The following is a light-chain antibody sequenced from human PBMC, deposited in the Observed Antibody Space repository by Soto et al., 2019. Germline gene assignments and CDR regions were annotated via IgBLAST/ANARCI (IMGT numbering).Light chain of an antibody. CDR3: RSYVHSNVV. J-gene: IGLJ2*01. CDR1: SSDVGGYNY. CDR2: EVS. Sequence: QSALTQPPSASESPGQSVTISCTGTSSDVGGYNYVSWYQQHPGKAPKLMIDEVSKRPSGVPYGFSGSKSGNTASLTVSGLQAEDEAEYYCRSYVHSNVVFGGGTKLTVL. V-gene: IGLV2-8*01.